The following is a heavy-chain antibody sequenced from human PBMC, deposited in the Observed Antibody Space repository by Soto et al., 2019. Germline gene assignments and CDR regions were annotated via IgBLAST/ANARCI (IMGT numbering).Heavy chain of an antibody. D-gene: IGHD6-13*01. CDR3: TTVGSSSWYYDYYGMDV. CDR2: IKSKTDGGTT. J-gene: IGHJ6*02. CDR1: GFTFSNAW. Sequence: EVQLVESGGGLVKPGGSLRLSCAASGFTFSNAWMNWVRQAPGKGLEWVGRIKSKTDGGTTDYAAPVKGRFTISRDDSKNTLYLQMNSVKTEDTAVYYCTTVGSSSWYYDYYGMDVWGQGTTVTVSS. V-gene: IGHV3-15*07.